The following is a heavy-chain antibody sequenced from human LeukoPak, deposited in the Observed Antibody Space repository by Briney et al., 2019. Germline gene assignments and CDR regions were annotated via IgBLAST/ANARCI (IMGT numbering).Heavy chain of an antibody. Sequence: ASVKVSCKASGYTFTSHYITWLRQAPGQGLEWVGWISAYNGRTNYAQKFQGRVTMTIDTSTTTAYMDLKSLTSDDTAIYYCTKGGAMVAAVDLWGQGTLVTVSS. V-gene: IGHV1-18*01. J-gene: IGHJ5*02. CDR3: TKGGAMVAAVDL. CDR1: GYTFTSHY. CDR2: ISAYNGRT. D-gene: IGHD5-18*01.